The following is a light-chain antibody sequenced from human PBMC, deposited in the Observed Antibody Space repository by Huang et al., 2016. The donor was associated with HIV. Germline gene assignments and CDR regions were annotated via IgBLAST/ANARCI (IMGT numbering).Light chain of an antibody. J-gene: IGKJ1*01. CDR2: GSS. V-gene: IGKV1-39*01. CDR1: QRINRS. Sequence: DIQMTQSPSSLSASVGDSVTITCRASQRINRSLNCYHQKPGKAPNLLFYGSSSLQSVVPSMFSGSGAGTDFTITISILQPEDFATYYCQQSYNTPTFGHGTKVEI. CDR3: QQSYNTPT.